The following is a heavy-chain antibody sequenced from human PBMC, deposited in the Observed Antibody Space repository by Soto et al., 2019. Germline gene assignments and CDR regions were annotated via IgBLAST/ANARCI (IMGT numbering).Heavy chain of an antibody. V-gene: IGHV4-4*02. J-gene: IGHJ4*02. D-gene: IGHD2-21*02. CDR3: ARRGGGVVLTATTPFDY. Sequence: QVPLQESGPRLVRPSGTLSLTCTVSSGSISTANWWSWVRQPPGRGLEWIGEIYHSGSTNYNLSLKSGVTLSVDKSKNQFSLRLSSVTAADTAMYYCARRGGGVVLTATTPFDYWGQGTLVTVSS. CDR2: IYHSGST. CDR1: SGSISTANW.